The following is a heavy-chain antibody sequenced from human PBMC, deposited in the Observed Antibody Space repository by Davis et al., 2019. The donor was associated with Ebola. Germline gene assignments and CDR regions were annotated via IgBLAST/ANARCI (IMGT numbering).Heavy chain of an antibody. V-gene: IGHV3-21*04. CDR2: ISRTRNYM. Sequence: GGSLRLSCAASGFSSFAMNWVRQAPGRGLEWVSSISRTRNYMYYADSVKGRFTISRDNSKNTLYLQMNRLTVGDTAVYYCAREDYPGSGRLYYYLDVWGKGTTVTVSS. J-gene: IGHJ6*03. CDR3: AREDYPGSGRLYYYLDV. CDR1: GFSSFA. D-gene: IGHD4/OR15-4a*01.